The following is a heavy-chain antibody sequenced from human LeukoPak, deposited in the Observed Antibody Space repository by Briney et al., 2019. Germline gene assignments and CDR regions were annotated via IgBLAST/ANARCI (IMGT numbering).Heavy chain of an antibody. CDR1: GGSIRSNY. J-gene: IGHJ4*02. D-gene: IGHD5-18*01. V-gene: IGHV4-59*08. CDR2: IYYSGRT. Sequence: SETLSLTCNVSGGSIRSNYWSWIRQPPGKGLEWIGYIYYSGRTKYNPSLKSRVTISVDTSKNQFSLKLSSVTAADTAVYYCARLGSGDMVIYWGQGTLVTVSS. CDR3: ARLGSGDMVIY.